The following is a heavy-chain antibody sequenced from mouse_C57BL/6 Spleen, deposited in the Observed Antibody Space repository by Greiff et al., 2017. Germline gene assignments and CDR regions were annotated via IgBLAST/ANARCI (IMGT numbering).Heavy chain of an antibody. CDR1: GFSFNTYA. V-gene: IGHV10-1*01. CDR2: IRSKSNNYAT. Sequence: EVMLVESGGGLVQPKGSLKLSCAASGFSFNTYAMNWVRQAPGKGLEWVARIRSKSNNYATYYADSVKDRFTISRDDSESMLYLQMNNLKTEDTAMYYCVRDELRAMDYWGQGTSVTVSS. J-gene: IGHJ4*01. CDR3: VRDELRAMDY.